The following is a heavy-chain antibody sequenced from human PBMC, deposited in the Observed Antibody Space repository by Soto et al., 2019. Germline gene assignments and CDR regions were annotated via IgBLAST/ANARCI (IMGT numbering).Heavy chain of an antibody. V-gene: IGHV3-23*01. J-gene: IGHJ4*02. CDR2: ISGSGGST. CDR3: AKDARVYSYGEFDY. CDR1: GITFNNYA. Sequence: GGSLRLSCAASGITFNNYAMSWVRQAPGKGLEWVSCISGSGGSTYYADSVKGRFTISRDNSKNTLYLQMTSLRADDAAVYYCAKDARVYSYGEFDYWGQGTLVTVSS. D-gene: IGHD5-18*01.